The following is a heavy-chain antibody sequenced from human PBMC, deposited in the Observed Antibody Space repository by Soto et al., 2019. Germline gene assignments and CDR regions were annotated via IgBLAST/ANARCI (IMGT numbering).Heavy chain of an antibody. CDR1: GGSVSDKTYY. CDR2: VYYSGTT. Sequence: SEPLSLTCSVSGGSVSDKTYYWSWIRQPPGQRLEWIGYVYYSGTTNYNPSLKSRVTISVDLSKNQFSLRLSSVTTADTALYYCARTTAVPNSLRSRYFFDYWGQGTRVTVS. J-gene: IGHJ4*02. D-gene: IGHD4-17*01. CDR3: ARTTAVPNSLRSRYFFDY. V-gene: IGHV4-61*01.